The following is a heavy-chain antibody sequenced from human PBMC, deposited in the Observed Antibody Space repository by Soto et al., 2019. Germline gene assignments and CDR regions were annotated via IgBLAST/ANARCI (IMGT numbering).Heavy chain of an antibody. CDR2: IWYDGSKK. CDR3: ARDSEKSYYYDSSGPPSVHH. CDR1: GFTFSSYG. D-gene: IGHD3-22*01. J-gene: IGHJ1*01. Sequence: PGGSLRLSCAASGFTFSSYGMHWVRQAPGKGLEWVAVIWYDGSKKYYADSVKGRFTISRDESKNTLYLQMNSLRAGDTAVYYCARDSEKSYYYDSSGPPSVHHWGQGTQVTVSS. V-gene: IGHV3-33*01.